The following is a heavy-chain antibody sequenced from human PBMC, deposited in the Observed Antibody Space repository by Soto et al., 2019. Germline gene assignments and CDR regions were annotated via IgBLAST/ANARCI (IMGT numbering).Heavy chain of an antibody. CDR3: ATDSWVRGSNKWDFDY. V-gene: IGHV1-3*01. CDR2: INAGNGNT. D-gene: IGHD1-26*01. CDR1: GYTFTNHA. J-gene: IGHJ4*01. Sequence: QVQLVQSGAEVKKPGASVKVSCKASGYTFTNHAIYWVRQAPGQRLEWMGWINAGNGNTKYSQTFQGRVTLTRDTSASTAYMELSRLRSEDTAVYYCATDSWVRGSNKWDFDYWGQGTRVTVSS.